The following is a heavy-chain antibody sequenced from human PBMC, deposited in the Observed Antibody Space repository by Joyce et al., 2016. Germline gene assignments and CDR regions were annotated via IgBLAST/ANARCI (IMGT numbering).Heavy chain of an antibody. J-gene: IGHJ5*02. CDR1: GGSFSGYY. Sequence: QVQLQQWGAGLLKPSETLSLTCAVYGGSFSGYYWSWIRQPPGKGLEWIGEIKHSGSTNDNPALKSRVTISVDTSRNQFSLKLSYVTAAGTAVYYCARGPRANWGLVWFDPWGQGTLVTVSS. CDR2: IKHSGST. CDR3: ARGPRANWGLVWFDP. V-gene: IGHV4-34*01. D-gene: IGHD7-27*01.